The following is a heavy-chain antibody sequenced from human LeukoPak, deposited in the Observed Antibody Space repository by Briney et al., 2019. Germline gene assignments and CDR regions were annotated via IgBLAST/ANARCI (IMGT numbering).Heavy chain of an antibody. CDR3: ARHPDYYDSSGYFDEAFDI. J-gene: IGHJ3*02. V-gene: IGHV5-51*01. Sequence: GESLKISCKGSGYSFTSYWIGWVRQMPGKGLEWMGIIYPGDSDTRYSPSFQGQVTISADKSISTAYLQWSSLKASDTAMYYCARHPDYYDSSGYFDEAFDIWGQGTMVTVSS. CDR2: IYPGDSDT. CDR1: GYSFTSYW. D-gene: IGHD3-22*01.